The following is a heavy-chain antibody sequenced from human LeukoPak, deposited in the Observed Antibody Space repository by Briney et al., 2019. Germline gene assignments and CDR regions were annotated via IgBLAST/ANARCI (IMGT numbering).Heavy chain of an antibody. J-gene: IGHJ6*02. CDR3: ARGVVVVPAAIVGDYYYYYGMDV. D-gene: IGHD2-2*02. Sequence: SETLSLTCAVYGGSFSGYYWSWIRQPAGKGLEWIGRIYTSGSTNYNPSLKSRVTMSVDTSKNQFSLKLSSVTAADTAVYYCARGVVVVPAAIVGDYYYYYGMDVWGQGTTVTVSS. CDR1: GGSFSGYY. CDR2: IYTSGST. V-gene: IGHV4-59*10.